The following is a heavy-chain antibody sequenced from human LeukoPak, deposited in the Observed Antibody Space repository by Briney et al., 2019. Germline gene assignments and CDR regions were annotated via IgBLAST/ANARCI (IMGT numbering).Heavy chain of an antibody. J-gene: IGHJ4*02. CDR1: GASISSYY. CDR2: IYYSGRA. Sequence: SETLSLTCTVSGASISSYYWGWIRQPPGKGLEWIGTIYYSGRAYHNPSLRSRLTISVDTSKNQFSLKLNSVTATDTAIYYCVRQKQHCDGGSCFPPDCWGQGTLVTVSS. CDR3: VRQKQHCDGGSCFPPDC. D-gene: IGHD2-15*01. V-gene: IGHV4-39*01.